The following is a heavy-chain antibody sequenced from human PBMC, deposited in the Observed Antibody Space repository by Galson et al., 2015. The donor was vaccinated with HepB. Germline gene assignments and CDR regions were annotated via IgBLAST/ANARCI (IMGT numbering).Heavy chain of an antibody. V-gene: IGHV3-48*01. CDR3: ARDRYYGSGSYLYYYYYYMDV. Sequence: SLRLSCAASGFTFSSYSMNWVRQAPGKGLEWVSYISSSSSTIYYADSVKGRFTISRDNAKNSLYLQMNSLRAEDTAVYYCARDRYYGSGSYLYYYYYYMDVWGKGTTVTVSS. CDR2: ISSSSSTI. CDR1: GFTFSSYS. D-gene: IGHD3-10*01. J-gene: IGHJ6*03.